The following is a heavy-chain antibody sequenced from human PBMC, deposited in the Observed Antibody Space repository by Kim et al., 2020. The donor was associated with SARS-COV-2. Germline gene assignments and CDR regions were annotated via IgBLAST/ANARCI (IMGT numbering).Heavy chain of an antibody. CDR3: AGWYGGSCSACFDP. Sequence: GGSLRLSCAASGFTFSSYWMSWVRQAPGKGLEWVANIKQDGSEKYYVDSVKGRFTISRDNAKNSLYLQMNSLRAEDTAVYYCAGWYGGSCSACFDPWGQGTLVTVSS. J-gene: IGHJ5*02. CDR2: IKQDGSEK. V-gene: IGHV3-7*03. D-gene: IGHD2-15*01. CDR1: GFTFSSYW.